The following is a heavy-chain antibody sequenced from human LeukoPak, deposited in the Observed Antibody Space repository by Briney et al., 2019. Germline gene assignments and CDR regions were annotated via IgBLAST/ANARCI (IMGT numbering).Heavy chain of an antibody. J-gene: IGHJ3*02. D-gene: IGHD3-3*01. CDR1: GGSISSYY. CDR2: IYYSGST. CDR3: ARGIFGVIINAFDI. V-gene: IGHV4-59*01. Sequence: PSETLSLTCTVSGGSISSYYWSWIRQPPGKGLEWIGYIYYSGSTNYNPSLRSRVIISVGTSKNQFSLKLSSVTAADTAVYYCARGIFGVIINAFDIWGQGTMVTVSS.